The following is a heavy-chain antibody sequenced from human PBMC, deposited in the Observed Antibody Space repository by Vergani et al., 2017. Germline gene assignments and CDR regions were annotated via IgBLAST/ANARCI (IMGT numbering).Heavy chain of an antibody. J-gene: IGHJ4*02. CDR3: AKDTAMVSDPFDY. CDR2: ISGSGGST. CDR1: GFTFSSYA. D-gene: IGHD5-18*01. V-gene: IGHV3-23*01. Sequence: EVQLLESGGGLVQPGGSLRLSCAASGFTFSSYAMSWVRQAPGQGLEWVAAISGSGGSTYYADSVKGRFTISRDNSKNTLYLQMNSLRAEDTAVYYCAKDTAMVSDPFDYWGQGTLVTVSS.